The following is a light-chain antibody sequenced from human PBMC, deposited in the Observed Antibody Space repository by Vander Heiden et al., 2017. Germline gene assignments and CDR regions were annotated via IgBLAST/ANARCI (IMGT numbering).Light chain of an antibody. V-gene: IGKV1-5*03. J-gene: IGKJ2*01. CDR2: KAS. CDR1: QSISSW. CDR3: QQENSYPYT. Sequence: DIQMTQSPSTLSASVGDRVTITCRASQSISSWLAWYQQKPGKAPKLLIYKASSLESGVPSRFSGSGSGTEFTLTISSLQPDDFAYYYCQQENSYPYTFGQGTKLEIK.